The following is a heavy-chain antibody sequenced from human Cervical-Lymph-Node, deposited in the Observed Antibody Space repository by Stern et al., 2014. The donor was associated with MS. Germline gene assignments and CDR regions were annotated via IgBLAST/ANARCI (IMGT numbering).Heavy chain of an antibody. Sequence: QVTLKESGPALVKPTQTLTLTCTFSGFSLVTSGVRVSWIRQPPGKALEWLARLDWDDKTFYNTSLMTRHTISKDTSKNQVVLTMTNVDPVDTATYYCARMMGSGYRHYFDYWGQGTPVTVS. D-gene: IGHD3-3*01. CDR3: ARMMGSGYRHYFDY. J-gene: IGHJ4*02. CDR2: LDWDDKT. V-gene: IGHV2-70*04. CDR1: GFSLVTSGVR.